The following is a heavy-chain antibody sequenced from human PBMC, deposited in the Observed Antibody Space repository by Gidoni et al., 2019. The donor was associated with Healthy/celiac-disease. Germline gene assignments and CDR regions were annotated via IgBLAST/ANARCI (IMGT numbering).Heavy chain of an antibody. V-gene: IGHV4-39*01. Sequence: QLQLQESGPGLVKPSETLSLTCTVSGRSLSSSSYYWGWLRQPPGKGLEWIGSIYYSGSTYYNPSLKSRVTISVDTSKNQFSLKLSSVTAADTAVYYCARLRYYGDYGNAFDIWGQGTMVTVSS. D-gene: IGHD4-17*01. CDR2: IYYSGST. J-gene: IGHJ3*02. CDR3: ARLRYYGDYGNAFDI. CDR1: GRSLSSSSYY.